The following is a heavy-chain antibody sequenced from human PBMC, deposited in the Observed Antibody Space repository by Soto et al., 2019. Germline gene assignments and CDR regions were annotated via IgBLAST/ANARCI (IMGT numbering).Heavy chain of an antibody. V-gene: IGHV3-48*01. Sequence: EVQLVESGGGLVQPGGSLRLSCAASGFTFSSYSMNWVRQAPGKGLEWVSYISSSSSTIYYADSVKGRFTISRDNAKNSLYLQMNSLRAEDTAVYYCARSKATIYSGYDSFDYWGQGTLVTVSS. CDR3: ARSKATIYSGYDSFDY. CDR1: GFTFSSYS. D-gene: IGHD5-12*01. CDR2: ISSSSSTI. J-gene: IGHJ4*02.